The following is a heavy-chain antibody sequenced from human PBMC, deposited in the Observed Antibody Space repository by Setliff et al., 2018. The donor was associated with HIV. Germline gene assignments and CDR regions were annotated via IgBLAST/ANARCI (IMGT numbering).Heavy chain of an antibody. D-gene: IGHD3-3*02. V-gene: IGHV3-7*01. CDR2: IQQHGSEI. CDR3: TRKLAPGHGMDV. CDR1: RFDFNNYW. Sequence: GGSLRLSCAASRFDFNNYWMCWVRQAPGKGLEWVANIQQHGSEIHYVASVEGRFTISRDNAKNSLYLQMDSLRVEDTTVYYCTRKLAPGHGMDVWGQGTTVTVSS. J-gene: IGHJ6*02.